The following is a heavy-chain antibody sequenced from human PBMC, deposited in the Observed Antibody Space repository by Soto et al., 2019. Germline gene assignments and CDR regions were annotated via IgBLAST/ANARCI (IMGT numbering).Heavy chain of an antibody. D-gene: IGHD1-26*01. V-gene: IGHV3-13*01. Sequence: GGSLRLSCAASGFTFSSYDMHWVRQATGKGLEWVSAIGTAGDTYYPGSVKGRFTISRENAKNSLYLQMNSLRAEDTAVYYCARDFYSGSYWGHHYYGMDVWGQGTTVTVSS. J-gene: IGHJ6*02. CDR3: ARDFYSGSYWGHHYYGMDV. CDR1: GFTFSSYD. CDR2: IGTAGDT.